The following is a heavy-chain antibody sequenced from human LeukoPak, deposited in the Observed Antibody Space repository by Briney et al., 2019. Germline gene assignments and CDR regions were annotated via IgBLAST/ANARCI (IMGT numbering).Heavy chain of an antibody. CDR2: ISYDGSNK. V-gene: IGHV3-30*18. CDR1: GFTFSNYG. J-gene: IGHJ4*02. CDR3: AKDNVAAAGRYFDY. D-gene: IGHD6-13*01. Sequence: GGSLRLSCAASGFTFSNYGMHWVRQAPGKGLEWVALISYDGSNKYFADSVKGRFTISRDNSKNTLYLQMHSLRAEDTAVYYCAKDNVAAAGRYFDYWGQGTLVAVSS.